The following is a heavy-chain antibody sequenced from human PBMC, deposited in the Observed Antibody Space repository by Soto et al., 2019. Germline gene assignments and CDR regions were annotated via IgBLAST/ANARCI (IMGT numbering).Heavy chain of an antibody. CDR1: GGPIRNCD. D-gene: IGHD5-18*01. Sequence: SETLSLTCTVSGGPIRNCDRSCIRQPPGRGLEWIGHIFYSGSTNYNPALKSRVTISVDTSKSQFSLKLSSVTAADTAVYYCAKDSGYNYGYFRWFDPWGQGTLIT. CDR2: IFYSGST. J-gene: IGHJ5*02. CDR3: AKDSGYNYGYFRWFDP. V-gene: IGHV4-59*01.